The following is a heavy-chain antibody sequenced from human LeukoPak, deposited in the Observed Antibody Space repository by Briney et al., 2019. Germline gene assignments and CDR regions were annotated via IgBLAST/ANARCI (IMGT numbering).Heavy chain of an antibody. CDR2: TYYRSKWKS. CDR3: ARLVGNSPDY. V-gene: IGHV6-1*01. J-gene: IGHJ4*02. CDR1: GDSVSSNSAA. Sequence: SLTLSLTYPISGDSVSSNSAAWDGPRQSPSRGLEWLGRTYYRSKWKSDYAVSLRGRINISPDTSKNQFSLQLNSVSPEDTAVYYCARLVGNSPDYWGQGALVTVSS. D-gene: IGHD2/OR15-2a*01.